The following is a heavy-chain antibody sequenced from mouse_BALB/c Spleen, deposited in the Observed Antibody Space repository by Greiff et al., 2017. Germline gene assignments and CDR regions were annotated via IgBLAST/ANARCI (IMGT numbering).Heavy chain of an antibody. CDR3: ARHSYDYVYYFDY. CDR2: ISSGGGST. V-gene: IGHV5-12-1*01. Sequence: DVKLVESGGGLVKPGGSLKLSCAASGFAFSSYDMSWVRQTPEKRLEWVAYISSGGGSTYYPDTVKGRFTISRDNAKNTLYLQMSSLKSEDTAMYYCARHSYDYVYYFDYWGQGTTLTVSS. D-gene: IGHD2-4*01. CDR1: GFAFSSYD. J-gene: IGHJ2*01.